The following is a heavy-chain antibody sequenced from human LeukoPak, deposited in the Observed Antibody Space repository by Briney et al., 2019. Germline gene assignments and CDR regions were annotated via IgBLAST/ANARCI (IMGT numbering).Heavy chain of an antibody. D-gene: IGHD3-10*01. CDR3: ARHYYGSENYYFDF. J-gene: IGHJ4*02. V-gene: IGHV4-61*02. Sequence: SETLSLTCTVSGGSINSGSYYWSWIRQPAGKGLEWIGRIHSSGTTNYKSSLKSRVTILVDTPRNQFSLKLTSVTAADTAAYYCARHYYGSENYYFDFWGQGTLVTVSS. CDR2: IHSSGTT. CDR1: GGSINSGSYY.